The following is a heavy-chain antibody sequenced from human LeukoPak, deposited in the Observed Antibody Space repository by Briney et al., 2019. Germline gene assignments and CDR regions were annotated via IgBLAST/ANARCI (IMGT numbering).Heavy chain of an antibody. D-gene: IGHD6-13*01. J-gene: IGHJ4*02. CDR2: ISYDGSNK. CDR3: AKEGSQAAVLDY. CDR1: GFTFSSYG. V-gene: IGHV3-30*18. Sequence: GSLRLSCAASGFTFSSYGMHWVRQAPGKGLEWVAVISYDGSNKYYADSVKGRFTISRDNSKNTLYLQMNSLRAEDTAVYYCAKEGSQAAVLDYWGQGTLVTVSS.